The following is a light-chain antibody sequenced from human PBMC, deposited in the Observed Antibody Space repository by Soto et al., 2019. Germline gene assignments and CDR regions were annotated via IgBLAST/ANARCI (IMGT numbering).Light chain of an antibody. V-gene: IGLV1-44*01. CDR2: SNT. CDR1: WSNVGRNT. CDR3: AAWDDSLSGVV. Sequence: QSVLTQPPSASGAPGQSVSISCSGRWSNVGRNTVQWYQQVPGTAPKLVIYSNTERPSGVPDRFSGSKSGSSASLTISGLQAEDEADYYCAAWDDSLSGVVFGGGTKLTVL. J-gene: IGLJ3*02.